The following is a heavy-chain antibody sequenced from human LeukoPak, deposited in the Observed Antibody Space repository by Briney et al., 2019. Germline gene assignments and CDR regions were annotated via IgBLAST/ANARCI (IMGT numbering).Heavy chain of an antibody. CDR1: GFTFTSYC. J-gene: IGHJ4*02. CDR2: INPDSGVT. CDR3: ATSPPLTYSGYDQRDY. D-gene: IGHD5-12*01. Sequence: GASLRLSCKASGFTFTSYCMPWVRQAPGQGLEWVASINPDSGVTNYAQKFQRRVTMTRDTSISTAYMDLSRLRSDDTAVYYCATSPPLTYSGYDQRDYWGQGTLVSVSS. V-gene: IGHV1-2*02.